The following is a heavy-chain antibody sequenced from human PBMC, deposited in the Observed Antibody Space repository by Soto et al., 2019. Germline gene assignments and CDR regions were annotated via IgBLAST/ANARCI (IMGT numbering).Heavy chain of an antibody. CDR3: ARHFNYMDV. J-gene: IGHJ6*03. V-gene: IGHV4-59*08. CDR1: GGSISSYY. Sequence: NPSETLSLTCTVSGGSISSYYWSWIRQPPGKGLEWIGYIYYSGSTNYNPSLKSRVTISVDTSKNQFSLKLSSVTAADTAVYYCARHFNYMDVWGKGTTVTVSS. CDR2: IYYSGST.